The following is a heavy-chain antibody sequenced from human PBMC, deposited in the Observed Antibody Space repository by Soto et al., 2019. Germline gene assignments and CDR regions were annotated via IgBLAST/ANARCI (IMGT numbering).Heavy chain of an antibody. D-gene: IGHD5-18*01. CDR3: ARQPESPSYIDY. Sequence: LSLTCSVSGASISTSSDFGGWIRQAPGKGLEWIGNVYQSGTTRLNPSLKSRVSIFVDRSKNQFFLELNSATAADRAVYYCARQPESPSYIDYWGQGILVTVSS. V-gene: IGHV4-39*01. J-gene: IGHJ4*02. CDR1: GASISTSSDF. CDR2: VYQSGTT.